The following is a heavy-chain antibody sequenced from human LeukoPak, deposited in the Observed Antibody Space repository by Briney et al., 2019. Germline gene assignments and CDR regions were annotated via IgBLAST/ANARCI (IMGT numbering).Heavy chain of an antibody. D-gene: IGHD6-13*01. Sequence: SVKVSCKASGGTFSSYAVSWVRQAPGQGLEWMGGIIPIFGTANYAQKFQGRVTITADESTSTAYMELSSLRSEDTAVYYCARVGYSSSWLGYYYYYMDVWGKGTTVTISS. V-gene: IGHV1-69*13. CDR3: ARVGYSSSWLGYYYYYMDV. CDR1: GGTFSSYA. CDR2: IIPIFGTA. J-gene: IGHJ6*03.